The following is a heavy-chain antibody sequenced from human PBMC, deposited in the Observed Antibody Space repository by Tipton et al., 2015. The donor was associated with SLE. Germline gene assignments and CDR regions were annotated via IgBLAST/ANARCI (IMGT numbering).Heavy chain of an antibody. CDR3: ARGEFHGSSTREV. CDR1: GGSISSGGYY. Sequence: TLSLTCTVSGGSISSGGYYWSWIRQPPGKGLEWIGYIYYSGSTNYNPSLKSRVTMSVDTSKNQFSLKLSSVTAADTAVYYCARGEFHGSSTREVWGQGTLVTVSS. CDR2: IYYSGST. V-gene: IGHV4-61*08. J-gene: IGHJ4*02. D-gene: IGHD2-2*01.